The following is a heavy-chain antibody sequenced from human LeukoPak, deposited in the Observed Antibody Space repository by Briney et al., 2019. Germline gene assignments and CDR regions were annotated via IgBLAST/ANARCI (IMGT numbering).Heavy chain of an antibody. Sequence: ASVKVSCKASGYTFTSYDINWVRQAPGQGLEWMGGIIPIFGTANYAQKFQGRVTITADESTSTAYMELSSLRSEDTAVYYCVRVRSIYDSSGYYSLYYFDYWGQGTLVTVSS. D-gene: IGHD3-22*01. J-gene: IGHJ4*02. CDR3: VRVRSIYDSSGYYSLYYFDY. CDR2: IIPIFGTA. CDR1: GYTFTSYD. V-gene: IGHV1-69*13.